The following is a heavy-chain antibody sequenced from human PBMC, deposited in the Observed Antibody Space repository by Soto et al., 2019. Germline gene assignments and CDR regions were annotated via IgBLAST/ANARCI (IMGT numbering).Heavy chain of an antibody. CDR3: AQMDFDLYGMDV. Sequence: QITLTESGPTLVKPTQTLTLTCTFSGISLTNSGVGVSWIRQPPGKALEWLAVIYWDDAKHFSPSQKSRLTITKDTSKNQVVLTMTNMDSVDTATYFCAQMDFDLYGMDVLGQGTTVIVSS. D-gene: IGHD3-9*01. V-gene: IGHV2-5*02. CDR1: GISLTNSGVG. CDR2: IYWDDAK. J-gene: IGHJ6*02.